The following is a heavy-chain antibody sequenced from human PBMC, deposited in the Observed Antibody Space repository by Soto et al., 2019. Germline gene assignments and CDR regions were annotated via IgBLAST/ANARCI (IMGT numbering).Heavy chain of an antibody. Sequence: GGSLRLSCSASGFTFSRYALHWVSQAPGKGLEYVSAVSSSGGSTYYAESVKGRFTISRDNSKNTLSLQMSSLRAEDTSLFYYVSPAGYCTTTSCYYFDDWGQGALFTVSS. CDR3: VSPAGYCTTTSCYYFDD. CDR1: GFTFSRYA. D-gene: IGHD2-2*01. CDR2: VSSSGGST. J-gene: IGHJ4*02. V-gene: IGHV3-64D*06.